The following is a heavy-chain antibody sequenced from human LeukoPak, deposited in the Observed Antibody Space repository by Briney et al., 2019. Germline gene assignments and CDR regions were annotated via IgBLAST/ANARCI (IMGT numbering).Heavy chain of an antibody. V-gene: IGHV3-30-3*01. CDR3: GRAAPAVEH. CDR1: GFTFSSYA. Sequence: GGSLRLSCAASGFTFSSYAMHWVRQAPGKGLEWVAVISYDGSNKYYADSVKGRFTISRDNSKHIMYLEMNSLRIEDSALYYCGRAAPAVEHWGPGTLVTVSS. D-gene: IGHD2-2*01. CDR2: ISYDGSNK. J-gene: IGHJ1*01.